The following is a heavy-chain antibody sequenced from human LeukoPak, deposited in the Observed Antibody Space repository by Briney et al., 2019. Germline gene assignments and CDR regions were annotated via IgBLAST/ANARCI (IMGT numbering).Heavy chain of an antibody. V-gene: IGHV3-7*01. D-gene: IGHD2-21*02. CDR2: IKYEGSKK. CDR1: GFTFNNYS. CDR3: ARERGAWGDWSGMDV. J-gene: IGHJ6*02. Sequence: PGGSLRLSCAASGFTFNNYSMNWVRQAPGKGLEWVANIKYEGSKKYYVDSVKGRFTISRDNAKNSPYLQMNSLRAEDTAVYYCARERGAWGDWSGMDVWGQGTTVTVSS.